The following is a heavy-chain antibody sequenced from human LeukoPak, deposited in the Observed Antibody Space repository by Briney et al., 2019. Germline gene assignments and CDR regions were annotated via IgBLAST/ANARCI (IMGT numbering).Heavy chain of an antibody. D-gene: IGHD2-2*01. J-gene: IGHJ4*02. V-gene: IGHV3-48*03. Sequence: GGSLRLSCAASGFTFSSYEMNWVRQAPGKGLEWFSYISSTSGSTIYYADSVKGRFTISRDNAKNSLYLQMNSLRAEDTAVYYCARRYCSSTSCLLDYWGQGTLVTVSS. CDR3: ARRYCSSTSCLLDY. CDR2: ISSTSGSTI. CDR1: GFTFSSYE.